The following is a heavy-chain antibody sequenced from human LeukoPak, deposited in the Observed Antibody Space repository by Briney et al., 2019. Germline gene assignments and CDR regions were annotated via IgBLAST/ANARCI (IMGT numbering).Heavy chain of an antibody. CDR3: ARGQDPFKTGY. D-gene: IGHD1-1*01. CDR2: IHPSGTT. Sequence: SSQTLSLTCSVSGGSLTITSYSWTWIRHHPEKGLEWIGYIHPSGTTYYNPSLQSRVTMSLDTSQNLFSLKLTSVTAADTAMYYCARGQDPFKTGYWGQGTLVTVSS. V-gene: IGHV4-31*03. J-gene: IGHJ4*02. CDR1: GGSLTITSYS.